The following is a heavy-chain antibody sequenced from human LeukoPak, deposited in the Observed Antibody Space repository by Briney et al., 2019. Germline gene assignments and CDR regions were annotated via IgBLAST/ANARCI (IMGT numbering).Heavy chain of an antibody. CDR1: GFTFSSYD. V-gene: IGHV3-13*01. D-gene: IGHD6-19*01. CDR2: ISHVGDT. J-gene: IGHJ4*02. CDR3: AKDMGSSGLYFDY. Sequence: GGSLRLSCAASGFTFSSYDMHWVRQATGKGLEWVSGISHVGDTYYSGSVKGRFTISRENAKNSLYLQMNSLRAGDTAVYYCAKDMGSSGLYFDYWGQGTLVTVSS.